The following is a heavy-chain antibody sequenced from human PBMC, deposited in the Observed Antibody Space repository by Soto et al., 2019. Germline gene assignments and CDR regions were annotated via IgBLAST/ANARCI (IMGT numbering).Heavy chain of an antibody. V-gene: IGHV3-23*01. D-gene: IGHD6-13*01. CDR1: GFTFSSYA. CDR3: AKGLGSSWYGFDY. Sequence: GGSLRLSCAASGFTFSSYAMSWVRQAPGKGLEWVSAISGSGGSTYYEDAVKGRFTISRDNSKTTLYLQMNSLGAEDTSVYYCAKGLGSSWYGFDYWGQGTLVTVSS. J-gene: IGHJ4*02. CDR2: ISGSGGST.